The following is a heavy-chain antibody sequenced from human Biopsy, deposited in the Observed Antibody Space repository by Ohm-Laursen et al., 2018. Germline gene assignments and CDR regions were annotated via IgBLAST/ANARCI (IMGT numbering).Heavy chain of an antibody. V-gene: IGHV1-69*04. D-gene: IGHD3-10*01. CDR3: ARGSGSYSRVMDV. J-gene: IGHJ6*02. CDR1: GGTFSSYD. CDR2: IFPIVGIE. Sequence: ASVKVSCKASGGTFSSYDISWLRQAPGQGLEWVGRIFPIVGIEDHALKFKDRITINADESTNTAYMELSSLRSEDTAIYYCARGSGSYSRVMDVWGRGTTVIVSS.